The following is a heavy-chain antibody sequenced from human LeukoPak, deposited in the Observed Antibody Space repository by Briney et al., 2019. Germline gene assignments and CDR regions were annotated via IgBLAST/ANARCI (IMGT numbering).Heavy chain of an antibody. J-gene: IGHJ5*02. CDR2: MNPNSGNT. Sequence: ASVKVSCKASGYAFTTYDINWVRQATGQGPEWIGWMNPNSGNTGYTQNFQGRVTMTRNTSISTAYMELSSLKSEDTAVYYCARGRGSGHKENWFDPWGLGTLVTVSS. CDR3: ARGRGSGHKENWFDP. V-gene: IGHV1-8*01. CDR1: GYAFTTYD. D-gene: IGHD6-19*01.